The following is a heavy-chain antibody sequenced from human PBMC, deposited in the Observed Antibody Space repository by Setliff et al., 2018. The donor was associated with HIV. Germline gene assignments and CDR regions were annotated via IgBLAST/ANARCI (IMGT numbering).Heavy chain of an antibody. V-gene: IGHV3-23*01. J-gene: IGHJ4*01. Sequence: GGSLRLSCAASGFTFNTYAMSWVRQAPGKGLEWVSVISGSGGSTFYADSVKGRFTISRDNSKNTLYLQVNGLRVDDTAVYYCARDGISGGAYPPYYFDYWGHGTLVTVSS. CDR1: GFTFNTYA. CDR2: ISGSGGST. D-gene: IGHD2-15*01. CDR3: ARDGISGGAYPPYYFDY.